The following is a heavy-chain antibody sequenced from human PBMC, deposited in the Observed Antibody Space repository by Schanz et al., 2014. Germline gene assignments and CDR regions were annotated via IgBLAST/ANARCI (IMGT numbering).Heavy chain of an antibody. D-gene: IGHD4-17*01. V-gene: IGHV3-48*04. CDR1: GFTFSKYW. Sequence: EVQLVESGGGLVQPGGSLRLSCGGSGFTFSKYWMSWVRQVPGKGLEWLSYIATSSSTRHYADSVKGRVTISRDNAKNSLYLQMNSLRAEDTAVYYCARPRFDYGEVDYWGQGTLVTVSS. CDR2: IATSSSTR. J-gene: IGHJ4*02. CDR3: ARPRFDYGEVDY.